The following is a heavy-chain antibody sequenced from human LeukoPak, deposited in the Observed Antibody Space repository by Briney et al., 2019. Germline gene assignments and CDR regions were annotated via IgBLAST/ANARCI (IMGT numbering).Heavy chain of an antibody. J-gene: IGHJ4*02. CDR2: ISGSGGST. Sequence: AGGSLRLSCAASGFTFSSYALSWVRQAPGKGLEWVSAISGSGGSTYYADSVKGRFTISRDNSKNTLYLQMNSLRAEDTAVYYCAKDLSPGSYANMIVVVISGDWGQGTLVTVSS. V-gene: IGHV3-23*01. D-gene: IGHD3-22*01. CDR3: AKDLSPGSYANMIVVVISGD. CDR1: GFTFSSYA.